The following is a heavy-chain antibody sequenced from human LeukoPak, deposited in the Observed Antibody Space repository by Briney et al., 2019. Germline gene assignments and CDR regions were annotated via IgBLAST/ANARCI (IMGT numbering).Heavy chain of an antibody. CDR1: GGSISSYY. J-gene: IGHJ3*02. Sequence: SETLSLTCTVSGGSISSYYWSWIRQPAGTGLEWIGRIYSSGSTSYNPSLKSRVTMSVDTSKNQFSLKLSSVTAADTAVYYCARGVRHIVVVTAGNTPGAFDIWGQGTMVTVSS. CDR3: ARGVRHIVVVTAGNTPGAFDI. V-gene: IGHV4-4*07. CDR2: IYSSGST. D-gene: IGHD2-21*02.